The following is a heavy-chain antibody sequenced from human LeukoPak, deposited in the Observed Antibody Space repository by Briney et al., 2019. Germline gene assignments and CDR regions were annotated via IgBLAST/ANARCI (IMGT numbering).Heavy chain of an antibody. J-gene: IGHJ4*02. CDR3: AREASSGRTHFDY. CDR2: INSDGSST. V-gene: IGHV3-74*01. D-gene: IGHD6-19*01. Sequence: PGGSLRLSCAASGFSFSTYWMHWVRQAPGKGLVWVSRINSDGSSTSYADSVKGRFTISRDNAKNTLYLQMNSLRAEDTAVYYCAREASSGRTHFDYWGQGTLVTVSS. CDR1: GFSFSTYW.